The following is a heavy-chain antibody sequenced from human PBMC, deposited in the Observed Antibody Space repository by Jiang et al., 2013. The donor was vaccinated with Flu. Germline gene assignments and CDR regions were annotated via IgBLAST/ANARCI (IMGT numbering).Heavy chain of an antibody. CDR3: AHTHNSSDRYFDY. CDR2: INPNSGGT. CDR1: GYTFTGYY. V-gene: IGHV1-2*06. D-gene: IGHD6-6*01. Sequence: GAEVKKPGASVKVSCKASGYTFTGYYMHWVRQAPGQGLEWMGRINPNSGGTNYAQKFQGRVTMTRDTSISTAYMELSRLRSDDTAVYYCAHTHNSSDRYFDYWGQGTLVTVSS. J-gene: IGHJ4*02.